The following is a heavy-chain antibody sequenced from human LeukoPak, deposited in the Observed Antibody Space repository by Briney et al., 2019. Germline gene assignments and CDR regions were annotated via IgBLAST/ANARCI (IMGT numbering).Heavy chain of an antibody. D-gene: IGHD3/OR15-3a*01. J-gene: IGHJ4*02. CDR2: ISDSGGST. Sequence: GGSLRLSCAVPGITLSNYGMSCVRQAPGKGLEWVAGISDSGGSTQYADSVKGRFTIARDNRKNTLYLQMKTVRAEDTRVYFFAKRGVVIRVILVRFHKEAYYFESWGQGALVTVSS. CDR1: GITLSNYG. V-gene: IGHV3-23*01. CDR3: AKRGVVIRVILVRFHKEAYYFES.